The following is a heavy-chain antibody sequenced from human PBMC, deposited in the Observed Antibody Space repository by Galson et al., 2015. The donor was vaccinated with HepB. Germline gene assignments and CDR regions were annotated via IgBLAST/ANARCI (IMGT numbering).Heavy chain of an antibody. V-gene: IGHV3-53*01. CDR3: ARGLASSGYYGDY. CDR2: IYSGGNT. Sequence: SLRLSCAVSGFGVSSNYMTWVRQAPGKGLECVAHIYSGGNTYYADSVKGRFTVSRDNSKNTLYLQMSSLRAEDAAVYYCARGLASSGYYGDYWGQGTLVTVSS. D-gene: IGHD3-22*01. CDR1: GFGVSSNY. J-gene: IGHJ4*02.